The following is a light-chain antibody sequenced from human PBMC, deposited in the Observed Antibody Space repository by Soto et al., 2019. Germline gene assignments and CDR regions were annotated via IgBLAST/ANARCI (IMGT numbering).Light chain of an antibody. Sequence: EIVLTQSPATLSLSPGERATLSCRASQSVSSYLDWYRQKPGQAPRLLIYDASNRAPGIPARFSGSGSGTDFPLPISSREPEDFAVYYCQQRSNWPSWTFGQGTKVEIK. CDR2: DAS. CDR1: QSVSSY. CDR3: QQRSNWPSWT. J-gene: IGKJ1*01. V-gene: IGKV3-11*01.